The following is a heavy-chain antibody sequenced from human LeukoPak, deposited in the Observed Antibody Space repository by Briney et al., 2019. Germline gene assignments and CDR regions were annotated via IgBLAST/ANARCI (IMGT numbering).Heavy chain of an antibody. Sequence: PGGSLRLSCAASGFTVSSNYMSWVRQAPGKGLEWVGFIRSKAYGGTTEYAASVKGRFTISRDDSKSIAYLQMNSLKTEDTAVYYCTRDRGDILTGCSDYWGQGTLVTVSS. CDR2: IRSKAYGGTT. D-gene: IGHD3-9*01. V-gene: IGHV3-49*04. J-gene: IGHJ4*02. CDR3: TRDRGDILTGCSDY. CDR1: GFTVSSNY.